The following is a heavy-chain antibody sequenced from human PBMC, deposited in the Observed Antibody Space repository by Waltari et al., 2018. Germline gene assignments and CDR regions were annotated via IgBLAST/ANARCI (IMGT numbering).Heavy chain of an antibody. V-gene: IGHV6-1*01. Sequence: QVQLQQSGPGLVKPSQTLSLTCAISGDTVTSSTTAWNWIRQSPSRGIEWLGRTYCRSKGYYDSALSVKSRITSDPDTSKIQFSLHLSSVTPDDTAVYYCARGWEHGAIGGFDSWGQGTPVTVSS. CDR2: TYCRSKGYY. CDR1: GDTVTSSTTA. J-gene: IGHJ4*02. CDR3: ARGWEHGAIGGFDS. D-gene: IGHD3-16*01.